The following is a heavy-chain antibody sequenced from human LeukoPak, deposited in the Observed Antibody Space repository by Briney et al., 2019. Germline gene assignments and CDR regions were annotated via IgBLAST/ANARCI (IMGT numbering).Heavy chain of an antibody. J-gene: IGHJ4*02. CDR2: ISSSGNTI. D-gene: IGHD5-24*01. V-gene: IGHV3-48*03. CDR3: ARERWLPRTRFDY. Sequence: GGSLRLSCAASGFTFSSYEMNCVRQAPGKGLEWVSYISSSGNTISYADSVKGRFTIPRDNAKNPLYLQMNSLRAEDTAVYYCARERWLPRTRFDYWGQGTLVTVSS. CDR1: GFTFSSYE.